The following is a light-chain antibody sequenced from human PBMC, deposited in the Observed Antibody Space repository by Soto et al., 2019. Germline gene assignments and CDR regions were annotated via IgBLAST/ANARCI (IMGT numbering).Light chain of an antibody. CDR1: QGISNY. J-gene: IGKJ3*01. Sequence: DIRMTQSPSSLSASVGDRVTITCRASQGISNYLAWYQQKPGKVPKLLIYAASTLQSGVPSRFSGSGSGTDFTLTISSLQPEAVATYYCQKYNSAPEITFGPGTKVDIK. V-gene: IGKV1-27*01. CDR2: AAS. CDR3: QKYNSAPEIT.